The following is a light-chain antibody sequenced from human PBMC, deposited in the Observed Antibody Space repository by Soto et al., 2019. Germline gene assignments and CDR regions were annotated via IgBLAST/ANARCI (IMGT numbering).Light chain of an antibody. Sequence: QSVLTQPASVSGSPGQSITISCTGSSSDVGAFDYVCWHQQHPGKAPKLLIFDVSSRPSGVSSRFSASKSGNTASLTISGLQAEDEADCYCSSYTTSITHVFGTGTKVTVL. V-gene: IGLV2-14*03. CDR3: SSYTTSITHV. CDR2: DVS. J-gene: IGLJ1*01. CDR1: SSDVGAFDY.